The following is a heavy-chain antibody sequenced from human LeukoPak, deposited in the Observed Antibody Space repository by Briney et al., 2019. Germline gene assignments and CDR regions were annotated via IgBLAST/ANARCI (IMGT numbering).Heavy chain of an antibody. J-gene: IGHJ4*02. Sequence: GGSLRLPCAASGFTFSGYWMHWVRQAPGKGLVWVSRINSDGSSTSYADSVKGRFTISRDNAKNTLYLQMNSLRAEDTAVYYCARGNYYDSSGYSLGYWGQGTLVTVSS. CDR3: ARGNYYDSSGYSLGY. V-gene: IGHV3-74*01. CDR2: INSDGSST. D-gene: IGHD3-22*01. CDR1: GFTFSGYW.